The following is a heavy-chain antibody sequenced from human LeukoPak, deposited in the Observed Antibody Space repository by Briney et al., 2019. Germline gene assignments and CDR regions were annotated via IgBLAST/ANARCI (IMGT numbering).Heavy chain of an antibody. D-gene: IGHD3-16*01. CDR1: DASISSYY. J-gene: IGHJ4*02. CDR3: AREGPDGDFDC. V-gene: IGHV4-59*01. CDR2: ISYIGTT. Sequence: PSETLSLTCTVSDASISSYYWTWIRQSPGKELEWIGYISYIGTTNYNPSLQSRLTISSDRSKNQFSLNLRSVTTADTAVYYCAREGPDGDFDCWGQGTLVAVSS.